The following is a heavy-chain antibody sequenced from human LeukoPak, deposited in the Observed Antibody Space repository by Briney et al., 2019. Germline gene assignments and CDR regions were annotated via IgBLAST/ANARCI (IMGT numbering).Heavy chain of an antibody. D-gene: IGHD3-10*01. V-gene: IGHV3-30*02. CDR3: AKDQAGGYYYGSGTVLDY. J-gene: IGHJ4*02. Sequence: TGGSLRLSCAASGFTFSSYGMHWVRQAPGKGLEWVAFIRYDGSNKYYADSVKGRFTISRDNSKNTLYLQMNSLRAEDTAVYYCAKDQAGGYYYGSGTVLDYWGQGTLVTVSS. CDR1: GFTFSSYG. CDR2: IRYDGSNK.